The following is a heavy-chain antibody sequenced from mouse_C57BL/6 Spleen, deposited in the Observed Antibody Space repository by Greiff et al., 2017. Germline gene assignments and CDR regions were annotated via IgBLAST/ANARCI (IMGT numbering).Heavy chain of an antibody. V-gene: IGHV5-17*01. Sequence: EVMLVESGGGLVKPGGSLKLSCAASGFTFSDYGMHWVRQAPEKGLEWVAYISSGSSTIYYADTVKGRFTISRDNAKNTLFLQMTSLRSEDTAMYYCARSYYYGSYFDYWGQGTTLTVSS. D-gene: IGHD1-1*01. CDR1: GFTFSDYG. J-gene: IGHJ2*01. CDR2: ISSGSSTI. CDR3: ARSYYYGSYFDY.